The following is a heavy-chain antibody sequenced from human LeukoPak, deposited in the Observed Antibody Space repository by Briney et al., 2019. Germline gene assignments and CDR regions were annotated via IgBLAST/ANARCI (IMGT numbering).Heavy chain of an antibody. CDR3: ARRASGSSRRFDY. J-gene: IGHJ4*02. V-gene: IGHV4-34*01. CDR1: GGSFSGYY. Sequence: ASETLSLTCAVYGGSFSGYYWSWIRQPPGKGLEWIGEINHSGSTNYNPSLKSRVTISVDTSKNQFSLKLSSVTAADTAVYYCARRASGSSRRFDYWGQGTLVTVSS. D-gene: IGHD6-13*01. CDR2: INHSGST.